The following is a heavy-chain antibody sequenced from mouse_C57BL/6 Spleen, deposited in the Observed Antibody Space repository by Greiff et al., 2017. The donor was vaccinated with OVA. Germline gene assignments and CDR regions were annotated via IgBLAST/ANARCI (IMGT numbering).Heavy chain of an antibody. V-gene: IGHV14-4*01. Sequence: EVQLQQSGAELVRPGASVKLSCTASGFNIKDDYMHWVKQRPEQGLEWIGWIDPENGDTEYASKFQGKATITADTSSNTAYLQLSSLTSEDTAVYYCTVTTVVAQGADWGKGTLVTVSA. CDR2: IDPENGDT. J-gene: IGHJ3*01. D-gene: IGHD1-1*01. CDR3: TVTTVVAQGAD. CDR1: GFNIKDDY.